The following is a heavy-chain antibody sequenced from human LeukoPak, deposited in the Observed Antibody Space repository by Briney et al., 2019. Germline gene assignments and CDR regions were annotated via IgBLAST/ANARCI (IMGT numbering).Heavy chain of an antibody. CDR3: ARDSIAAAVHARFLDY. CDR1: GGTFTSYA. D-gene: IGHD6-13*01. CDR2: IIPIFGTA. V-gene: IGHV1-69*05. J-gene: IGHJ4*02. Sequence: SVKVSCKASGGTFTSYAISWVRQAPGQGLEWMGRIIPIFGTANYAQKFQGRVTITTDESTSTAYMELSSLRSEDTAVYYCARDSIAAAVHARFLDYWGQGTLVTVSS.